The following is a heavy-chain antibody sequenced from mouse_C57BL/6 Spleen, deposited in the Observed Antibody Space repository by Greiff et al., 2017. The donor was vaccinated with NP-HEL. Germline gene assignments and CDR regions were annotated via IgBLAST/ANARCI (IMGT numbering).Heavy chain of an antibody. V-gene: IGHV1-19*01. Sequence: VQLQQSGPVLVKPGASVKMSCKASGYTFTDYYMNWVKQSHGKSLEWIGVINPYNGGTSYNQKFKGKATLTVDKSSSTAYMELNSLTSEDSAVYYCAREGGYGKDFDYWGQGTTLTVSS. D-gene: IGHD2-1*01. J-gene: IGHJ2*01. CDR1: GYTFTDYY. CDR3: AREGGYGKDFDY. CDR2: INPYNGGT.